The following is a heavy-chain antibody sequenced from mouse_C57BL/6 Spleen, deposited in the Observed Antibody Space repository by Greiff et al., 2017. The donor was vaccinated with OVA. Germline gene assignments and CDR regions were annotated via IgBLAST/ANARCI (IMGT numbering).Heavy chain of an antibody. V-gene: IGHV7-3*01. D-gene: IGHD1-1*01. CDR3: ARSSSTVVGAMDY. CDR2: IRNKANGYTT. CDR1: GFTFTDYY. J-gene: IGHJ4*01. Sequence: EVKLEESGGGLVQPGGSLSLSCAASGFTFTDYYMSWVRQPPGKALEWLGFIRNKANGYTTEYSASVKGRFTISRDNSQSILYLQMNALRAEDSATYYCARSSSTVVGAMDYWGQGTSVTVSS.